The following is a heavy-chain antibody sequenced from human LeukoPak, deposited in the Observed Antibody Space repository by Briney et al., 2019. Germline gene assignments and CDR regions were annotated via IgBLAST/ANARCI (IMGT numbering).Heavy chain of an antibody. Sequence: SVKVSCKASGGTFSSYAISWVRQAPGQGLEWMGGIIPIFGTVNYAQKFQGRVTITADESTSTAYMELSSLRSEDTAVYYCARGQDGYSSYYFDYWGQGTLVTVSS. V-gene: IGHV1-69*13. D-gene: IGHD6-13*01. CDR1: GGTFSSYA. J-gene: IGHJ4*02. CDR2: IIPIFGTV. CDR3: ARGQDGYSSYYFDY.